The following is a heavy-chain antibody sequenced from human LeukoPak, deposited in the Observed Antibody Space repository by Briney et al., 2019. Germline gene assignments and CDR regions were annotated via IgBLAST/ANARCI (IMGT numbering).Heavy chain of an antibody. CDR3: ARGVRGVIFPYFDY. J-gene: IGHJ4*02. D-gene: IGHD3-10*01. Sequence: ASVKVSCKASGYTFTSYDINWVRQAPGQGLEWMGWINPNSGGTNYTQKFQGRVTMTRDTSISTAYMELSRLRSDDTAVYYCARGVRGVIFPYFDYWGQGTLVTVSS. CDR1: GYTFTSYD. V-gene: IGHV1-2*02. CDR2: INPNSGGT.